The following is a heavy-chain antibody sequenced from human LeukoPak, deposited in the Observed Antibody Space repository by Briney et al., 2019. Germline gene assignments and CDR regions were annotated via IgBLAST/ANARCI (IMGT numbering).Heavy chain of an antibody. CDR2: IYYSGST. Sequence: SGTLSLTCTVSGGSISSYYWSWIRQPPGKGLEWIGYIYYSGSTNYNPSLKSRVTISVDTSKNQFSLKLSSVTAADTAVYYCARLSPGGDYYFDYWGQGTLVTVSS. V-gene: IGHV4-59*08. J-gene: IGHJ4*02. CDR3: ARLSPGGDYYFDY. D-gene: IGHD2-21*02. CDR1: GGSISSYY.